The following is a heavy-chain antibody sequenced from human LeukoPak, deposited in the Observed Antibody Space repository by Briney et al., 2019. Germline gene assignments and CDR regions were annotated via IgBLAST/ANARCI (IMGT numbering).Heavy chain of an antibody. D-gene: IGHD4-17*01. CDR3: TTSWLYGDYVGY. J-gene: IGHJ4*02. V-gene: IGHV3-15*07. Sequence: GGSLRLSCAASGFTFTNAWMNWVRQAPGKGLEWVGRIKSKTDGGTTDYAAPVKGRFTISRDDSIHTLFLQMNSLKTEDTAVYYYTTSWLYGDYVGYWGQGTLVTVSS. CDR1: GFTFTNAW. CDR2: IKSKTDGGTT.